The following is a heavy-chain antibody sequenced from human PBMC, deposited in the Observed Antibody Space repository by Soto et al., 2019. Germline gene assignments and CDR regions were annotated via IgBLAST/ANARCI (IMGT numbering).Heavy chain of an antibody. V-gene: IGHV3-23*01. CDR3: AKDLELFNNYYSMDV. D-gene: IGHD1-7*01. CDR2: ISGSGGST. J-gene: IGHJ6*03. Sequence: GGSLRLSCAASGFTFSSYAMSWVRQAPGKGLEWVSAISGSGGSTYYADSVKGRFTISRDNSKNTLYLQMNSLRAEDTAVYYCAKDLELFNNYYSMDVWGKGTTVTVSS. CDR1: GFTFSSYA.